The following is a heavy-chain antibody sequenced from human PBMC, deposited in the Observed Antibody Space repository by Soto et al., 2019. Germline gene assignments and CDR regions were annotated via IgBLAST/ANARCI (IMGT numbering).Heavy chain of an antibody. CDR1: GYVYISYG. Sequence: QVQLVQSGPEVKKPGASVKVSCKTSGYVYISYGISWVRQAPGHGLEWVGWISAYTGKADYAQKFQGRVTMTTETSTSTAFLELRSLRSDDTAVYYCARDQRYYGSRSYYSDSWGQGTLVTVSS. J-gene: IGHJ4*02. D-gene: IGHD3-10*01. CDR2: ISAYTGKA. CDR3: ARDQRYYGSRSYYSDS. V-gene: IGHV1-18*04.